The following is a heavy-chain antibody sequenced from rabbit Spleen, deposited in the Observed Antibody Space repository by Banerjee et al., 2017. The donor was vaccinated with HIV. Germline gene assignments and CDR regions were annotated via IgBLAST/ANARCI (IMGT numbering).Heavy chain of an antibody. V-gene: IGHV1S45*01. CDR2: IDSGSSGFT. D-gene: IGHD8-1*01. CDR1: GFSFSDNSY. J-gene: IGHJ6*01. Sequence: QEQLVESGGGLVKPEGSLKLSCTASGFSFSDNSYMCWVRQAPGKGLEWIACIDSGSSGFTYFASWAKGRFTISKTSSTTVTLQMTSLTAADTATYFCARDAGTSFSTYGMDLWGQGTLVTVS. CDR3: ARDAGTSFSTYGMDL.